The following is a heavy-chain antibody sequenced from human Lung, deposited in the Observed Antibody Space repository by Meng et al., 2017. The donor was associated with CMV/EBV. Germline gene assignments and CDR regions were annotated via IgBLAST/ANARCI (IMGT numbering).Heavy chain of an antibody. V-gene: IGHV3-21*01. J-gene: IGHJ4*02. CDR2: ISSSSSYI. CDR1: GFTFSSYS. D-gene: IGHD3-3*01. CDR3: ALSDDFWSGFRLGPFDY. Sequence: ESLKISCAASGFTFSSYSMNWVRQAPGKGLEWVSSISSSSSYIYYADSVKGRFTISRDNAKNSLYLQMNSLRAEDTAVYYCALSDDFWSGFRLGPFDYWGQGXLVTVS.